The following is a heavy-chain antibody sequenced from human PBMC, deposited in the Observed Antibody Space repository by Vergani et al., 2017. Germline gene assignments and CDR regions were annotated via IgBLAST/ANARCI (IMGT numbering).Heavy chain of an antibody. J-gene: IGHJ3*01. CDR1: GFTFNSYA. CDR3: AKVCGSTSCPYGGGAFDV. Sequence: QLLESGGGLIQPGGSLRLSCAASGFTFNSYAMTWVRQAPGKGLEWVSGINNNGGSTYYADSVKGRFTISRDNSKNTLYLQMTDLRAQDTATYYCAKVCGSTSCPYGGGAFDVWGHGTMVTVSS. D-gene: IGHD2-2*01. CDR2: INNNGGST. V-gene: IGHV3-23*01.